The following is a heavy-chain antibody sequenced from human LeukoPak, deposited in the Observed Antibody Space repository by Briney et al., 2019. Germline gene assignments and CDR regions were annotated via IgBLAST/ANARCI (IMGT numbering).Heavy chain of an antibody. CDR2: IKSKTDGGTT. CDR1: GLTFSNAW. J-gene: IGHJ4*02. Sequence: GGSLRLSCAASGLTFSNAWMSWVRQAPGKGLEWDGRIKSKTDGGTTDYAAPVKGRFTISRDDSKNTLYLQMNSLKTEDTAVYYCTTVDQNPYSSGWYFDYWGQGTLVTVSS. V-gene: IGHV3-15*01. CDR3: TTVDQNPYSSGWYFDY. D-gene: IGHD6-19*01.